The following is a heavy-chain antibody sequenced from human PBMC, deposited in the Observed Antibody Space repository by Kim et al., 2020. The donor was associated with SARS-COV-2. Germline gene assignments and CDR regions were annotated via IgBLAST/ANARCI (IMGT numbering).Heavy chain of an antibody. Sequence: YPFLKSRVTISVDTSKNQFSLKLSSVTAADTAVYYCARGVFHDSNYEGYWGQGTLVTVSS. D-gene: IGHD4-4*01. J-gene: IGHJ4*02. V-gene: IGHV4-59*09. CDR3: ARGVFHDSNYEGY.